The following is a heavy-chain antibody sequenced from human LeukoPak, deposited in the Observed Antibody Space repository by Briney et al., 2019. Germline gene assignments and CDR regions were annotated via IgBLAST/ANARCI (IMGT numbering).Heavy chain of an antibody. CDR1: GFTFSSFW. CDR3: VRDPYDILTGPYFDY. D-gene: IGHD3-9*01. V-gene: IGHV3-74*03. CDR2: IYVDGRST. Sequence: GVSLRLSCAASGFTFSSFWMHWVRQAPGKGLVWVSRIYVDGRSTTYADSVKGRFTISRDNAKNTLYLQMNSLRAEDAAVYYCVRDPYDILTGPYFDYWGQGTLVTVSS. J-gene: IGHJ4*02.